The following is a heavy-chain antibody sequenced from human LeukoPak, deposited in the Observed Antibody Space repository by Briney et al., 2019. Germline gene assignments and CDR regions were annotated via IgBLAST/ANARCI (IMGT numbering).Heavy chain of an antibody. V-gene: IGHV4-38-2*02. D-gene: IGHD5/OR15-5a*01. CDR2: IYHSGIT. CDR3: ATLVSTRYYFDY. J-gene: IGHJ4*02. CDR1: DYSISSGYGYY. Sequence: SETLSLTCTVSDYSISSGYGYYWGWIRQPPGKGLEWIGNIYHSGITYYNHFNSSLKSRVTISIDTSKNQFSLRLTSVTAADTAVYFCATLVSTRYYFDYWGQGTLVTVSS.